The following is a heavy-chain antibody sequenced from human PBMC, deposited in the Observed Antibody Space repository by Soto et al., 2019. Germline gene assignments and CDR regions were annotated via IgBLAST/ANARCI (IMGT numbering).Heavy chain of an antibody. J-gene: IGHJ4*02. CDR3: ESSPIFYATSPLFYF. D-gene: IGHD2-8*01. CDR1: GYTITELS. CDR2: FDHEDGEK. V-gene: IGHV1-24*01. Sequence: GASVKVSCKVSGYTITELSMHWVRQAPGKGLEWMGGFDHEDGEKIYAQKFQGRVTMTEDTSTDTAYMELSSLRSEDTSVYYCESSPIFYATSPLFYFSGQRSLVTVSS.